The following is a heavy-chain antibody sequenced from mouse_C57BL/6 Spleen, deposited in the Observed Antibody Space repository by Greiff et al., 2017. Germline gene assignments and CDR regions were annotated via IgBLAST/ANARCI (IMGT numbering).Heavy chain of an antibody. V-gene: IGHV1-82*01. CDR3: ARGSKEAMDY. CDR2: IYPGDGDT. CDR1: GYAFSSSW. D-gene: IGHD2-5*01. Sequence: VQLQQSGPELVKPGASVKISCKASGYAFSSSWMNWVKQRPGKGLEWIGRIYPGDGDTNYNGKFKGKATLTADKSSSTAYMQLSSLTSEDSAVYFCARGSKEAMDYWGQGTSGTV. J-gene: IGHJ4*01.